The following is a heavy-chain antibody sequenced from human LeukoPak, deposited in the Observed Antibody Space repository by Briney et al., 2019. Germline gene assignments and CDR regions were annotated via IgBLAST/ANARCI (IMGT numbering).Heavy chain of an antibody. D-gene: IGHD3-22*01. J-gene: IGHJ4*02. Sequence: SETLSLTCAVYGGSFSGYYWSWIRQPPGKGLEWIGEINHSGSTNYNPSLKSRVTISVDTSKNQFSLKLSSVTAADTAVYYCASRGDHYDSSGYPLTHATFDYWGQGTLVTVSS. CDR3: ASRGDHYDSSGYPLTHATFDY. CDR1: GGSFSGYY. CDR2: INHSGST. V-gene: IGHV4-34*01.